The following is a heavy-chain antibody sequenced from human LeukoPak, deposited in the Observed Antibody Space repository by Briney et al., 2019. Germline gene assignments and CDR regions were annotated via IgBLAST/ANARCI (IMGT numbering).Heavy chain of an antibody. CDR2: IYSGGST. V-gene: IGHV3-53*01. D-gene: IGHD3-10*01. Sequence: PGGSLRLSCAASGFTVSSNYMSWVRQAPGKGLEWVSVIYSGGSTYYADFVKGRFTISRDNSKNTLYLQMNSLRAEDTAVYYCSGLITMVRGVTYWGQGTLVTVS. J-gene: IGHJ4*02. CDR3: SGLITMVRGVTY. CDR1: GFTVSSNY.